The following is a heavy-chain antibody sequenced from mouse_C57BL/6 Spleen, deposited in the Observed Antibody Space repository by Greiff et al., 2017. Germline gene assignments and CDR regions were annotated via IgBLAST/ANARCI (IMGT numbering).Heavy chain of an antibody. CDR3: ARPSTESEDWYFDV. Sequence: VKLQQPGAELVKPGASVKMSCKASGYTFTSYWITWVKQRPGQGLEWIGDIYPGSGSTNYNEKFKSKATLTVATSSSTAYMQLSSLTSEDSAVYYGARPSTESEDWYFDVWGTGTTVTVSS. D-gene: IGHD1-1*01. V-gene: IGHV1-55*01. J-gene: IGHJ1*03. CDR1: GYTFTSYW. CDR2: IYPGSGST.